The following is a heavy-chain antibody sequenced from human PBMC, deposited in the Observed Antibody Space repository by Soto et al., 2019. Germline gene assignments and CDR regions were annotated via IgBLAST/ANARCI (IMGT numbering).Heavy chain of an antibody. V-gene: IGHV4-31*03. D-gene: IGHD5-18*01. J-gene: IGHJ4*02. CDR2: IYYSGST. CDR3: ARWGYSYGDYGLDY. CDR1: GGSISSGGYY. Sequence: QVQLQESGPGLVKPSQTLSLTCTVSGGSISSGGYYWSWIRQHPGKGLEWIGYIYYSGSTYYNPSLKSRVTIAVDTSKNQFSLKLSSVTAADTAVDYCARWGYSYGDYGLDYWGQGTLVTVSS.